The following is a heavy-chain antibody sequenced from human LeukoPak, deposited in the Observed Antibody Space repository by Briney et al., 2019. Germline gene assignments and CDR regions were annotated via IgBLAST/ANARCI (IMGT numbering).Heavy chain of an antibody. CDR3: ARGGMATPYWYFDL. CDR1: GYSISSGYY. V-gene: IGHV4-38-2*02. J-gene: IGHJ2*01. Sequence: PSEILSLTCTVSGYSISSGYYWGWIRQPPGKGLEWIGSIYHGASTYYNPSLKSRVTISVDRSKNQFSLKLSSVTAADTAVYYCARGGMATPYWYFDLWGRGTLVTVSS. D-gene: IGHD5-24*01. CDR2: IYHGAST.